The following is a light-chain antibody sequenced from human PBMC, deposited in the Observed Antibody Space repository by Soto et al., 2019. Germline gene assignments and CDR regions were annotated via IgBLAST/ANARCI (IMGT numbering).Light chain of an antibody. Sequence: DVQMTQAPSSLSASVGDRVTITCRASQGISNYLAWYQQNSGKVPKLLNYAASILQSAVPSRFSGSGSATDFTLTISSLQPEDVATYYCQKYNSAPRTFGGGTTVEIK. CDR1: QGISNY. V-gene: IGKV1-27*01. CDR3: QKYNSAPRT. J-gene: IGKJ4*01. CDR2: AAS.